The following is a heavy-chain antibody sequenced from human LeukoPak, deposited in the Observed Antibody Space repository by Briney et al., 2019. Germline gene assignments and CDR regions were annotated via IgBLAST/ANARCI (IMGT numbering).Heavy chain of an antibody. Sequence: SQTLSLTCTVSGGSTSSGDYYWSWIRQPPGKGLEWIGYIYYSGSTYYNPSLKSRVTISVDTSKNQFSLKLSSVTAADTAVYYCARADTAMVPFDYWGQGTLVTVSS. CDR2: IYYSGST. J-gene: IGHJ4*02. CDR3: ARADTAMVPFDY. D-gene: IGHD5-18*01. CDR1: GGSTSSGDYY. V-gene: IGHV4-30-4*01.